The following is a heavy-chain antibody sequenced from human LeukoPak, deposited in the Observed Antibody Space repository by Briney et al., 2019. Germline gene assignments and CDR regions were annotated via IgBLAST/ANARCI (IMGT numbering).Heavy chain of an antibody. D-gene: IGHD4-23*01. CDR3: ARYTGVWY. CDR1: GFTFSGYW. J-gene: IGHJ4*02. V-gene: IGHV3-66*01. Sequence: GGSLRLSCAASGFTFSGYWMHWVRQGPGKGLVWVSVIYSGGSTYYADSVKGRFTISRDNAKNSLYLQMKSLRAEDTAVYYCARYTGVWYWGQGTLVTVSS. CDR2: IYSGGST.